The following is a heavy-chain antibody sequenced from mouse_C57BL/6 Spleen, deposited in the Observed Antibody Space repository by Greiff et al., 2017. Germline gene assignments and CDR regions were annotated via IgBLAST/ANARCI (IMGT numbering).Heavy chain of an antibody. J-gene: IGHJ1*03. D-gene: IGHD1-1*01. Sequence: DVKLQESGPELVKPGASVKMSCKASGYTFTDYNMHWVKQSHGKSLEWIGYINPNNGGTSYNQKFKGKATLTVNKSSSTASMELRSLTSEDSAVYFCAREVYYYGSSFPGYWYFDVWGTGTTVTVSS. CDR1: GYTFTDYN. CDR2: INPNNGGT. V-gene: IGHV1-22*01. CDR3: AREVYYYGSSFPGYWYFDV.